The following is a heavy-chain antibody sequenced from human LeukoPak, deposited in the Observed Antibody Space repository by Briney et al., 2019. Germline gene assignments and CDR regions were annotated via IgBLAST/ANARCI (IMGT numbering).Heavy chain of an antibody. V-gene: IGHV3-30*18. CDR2: ISYDGSNS. CDR3: AKGYGLRLVNNWFDP. CDR1: GFTFSSYG. D-gene: IGHD6-19*01. J-gene: IGHJ5*02. Sequence: GRSLRLSCAASGFTFSSYGMHWVRQAPGKGLEWVAVISYDGSNSYYADSVKGRFTISRDNSKNTLYLQVNSLRAEDTAVYYCAKGYGLRLVNNWFDPWGQGTLVTVSS.